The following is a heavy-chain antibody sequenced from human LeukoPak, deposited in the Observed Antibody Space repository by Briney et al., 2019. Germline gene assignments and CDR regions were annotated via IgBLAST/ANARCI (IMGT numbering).Heavy chain of an antibody. V-gene: IGHV3-48*04. CDR2: ISSSGSTI. CDR3: ARDLCSGSRCSDY. D-gene: IGHD2-15*01. Sequence: GGSLRLSCAASGFTFSSYSMNWVRQAPGKGLEWVSYISSSGSTIYYADSVKGRFTISRDNAKNSLYLQMNSLRVEDTAVYYCARDLCSGSRCSDYWGQGTLVTVSS. J-gene: IGHJ4*02. CDR1: GFTFSSYS.